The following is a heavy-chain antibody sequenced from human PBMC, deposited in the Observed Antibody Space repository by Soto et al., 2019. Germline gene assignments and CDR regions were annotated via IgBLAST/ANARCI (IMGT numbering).Heavy chain of an antibody. V-gene: IGHV1-69*13. CDR1: GGTFSSYA. CDR2: IIPIFGTA. J-gene: IGHJ6*02. Sequence: SVKVSCKASGGTFSSYAISWVRQAPGQGLEWMGGIIPIFGTANYAQKFQGRVTITADESTSTAYMELSSLRSEDTAVYYCARVFEIEWLTYYCYGMDVWGQGTTDTVSS. D-gene: IGHD6-19*01. CDR3: ARVFEIEWLTYYCYGMDV.